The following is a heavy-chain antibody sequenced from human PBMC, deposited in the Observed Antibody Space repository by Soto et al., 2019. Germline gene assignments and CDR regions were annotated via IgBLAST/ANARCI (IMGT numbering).Heavy chain of an antibody. J-gene: IGHJ4*02. V-gene: IGHV4-34*01. CDR3: ARVYGSGSYYRARPFDY. D-gene: IGHD3-10*01. CDR1: GGSFSGYY. Sequence: XETLSLTCAVYGGSFSGYYWSWIRQPPGKGLEWIGEINHSGSTNYNPSLKSRVTISVDTSKNQFSLKLSSVTAADTAVYYCARVYGSGSYYRARPFDYWGQGTLVTVSS. CDR2: INHSGST.